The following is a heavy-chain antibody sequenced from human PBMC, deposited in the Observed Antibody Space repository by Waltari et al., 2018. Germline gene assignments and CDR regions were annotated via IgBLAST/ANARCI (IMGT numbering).Heavy chain of an antibody. J-gene: IGHJ4*02. CDR2: LYYGRTT. V-gene: IGHV4-39*02. D-gene: IGHD2-15*01. Sequence: QLQMQESGPGLAKPSETLSLTCSVSGESISSSPYYWAWIRQPPGKGLEWIGSLYYGRTTNYNPALTIRVTVSVDTSKNQLSLRLTSVTAADTATYYCAREGSGGELLLDYWGQGTLVTVSS. CDR3: AREGSGGELLLDY. CDR1: GESISSSPYY.